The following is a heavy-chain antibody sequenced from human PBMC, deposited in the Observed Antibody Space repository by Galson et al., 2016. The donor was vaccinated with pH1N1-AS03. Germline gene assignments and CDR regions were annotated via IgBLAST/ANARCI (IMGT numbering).Heavy chain of an antibody. CDR3: ARDPRGPCSSATCATTYYFGMDV. Sequence: SVKVSCKASGYIFTGFYVHWVRQAPGQGLEWMGWINPNHGVTNYAHKVQAWVTMTGDTSISTAYLELYGLKSDDTAVYYCARDPRGPCSSATCATTYYFGMDVWGQGTTVIVSS. J-gene: IGHJ6*02. CDR2: INPNHGVT. CDR1: GYIFTGFY. D-gene: IGHD2/OR15-2a*01. V-gene: IGHV1-2*04.